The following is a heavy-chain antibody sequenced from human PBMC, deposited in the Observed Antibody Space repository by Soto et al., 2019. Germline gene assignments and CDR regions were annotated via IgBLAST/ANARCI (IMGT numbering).Heavy chain of an antibody. CDR1: GFSLTTNGMC. V-gene: IGHV2-70*01. CDR3: ARIPCGNYYTENFFDP. J-gene: IGHJ5*02. Sequence: SGPTLVNPTQTLTLTCTFSGFSLTTNGMCLSWIRQPPGKALEWLALIDWDDNTYYSTSLNNRLTLSKDTSKNQVVLLVRHMGPVDTATYYYARIPCGNYYTENFFDPCAQGIPVTVSS. CDR2: IDWDDNT. D-gene: IGHD3-22*01.